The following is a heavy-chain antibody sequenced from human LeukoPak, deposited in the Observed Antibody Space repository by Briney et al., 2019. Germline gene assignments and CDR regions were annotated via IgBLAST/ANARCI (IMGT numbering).Heavy chain of an antibody. J-gene: IGHJ4*02. CDR1: GFTFSSYA. V-gene: IGHV3-23*01. CDR2: IGGSGGST. Sequence: GGSLRLSCAASGFTFSSYAMSWVRQAPGKGLEWVSAIGGSGGSTYYADSVKGRFTISRDNSKNTLYLQMNSLRAEDTAVYYCAKSITMIVVVTHYFDYWGQGTLVTVSS. D-gene: IGHD3-22*01. CDR3: AKSITMIVVVTHYFDY.